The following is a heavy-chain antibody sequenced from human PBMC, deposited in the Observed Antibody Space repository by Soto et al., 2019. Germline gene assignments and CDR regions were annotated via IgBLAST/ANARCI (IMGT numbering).Heavy chain of an antibody. CDR1: GFTFSSYA. CDR3: AKSAIVITSWFDL. J-gene: IGHJ5*02. CDR2: ISGSGGST. D-gene: IGHD3-16*01. Sequence: GGSLRLSCAASGFTFSSYAMSWVRQAPWKGLEWVSAISGSGGSTYYADSVKGRFTISRDNSKNTLYLQMNSLRAEDAAVYYCAKSAIVITSWFDLWGQGTLVTSSS. V-gene: IGHV3-23*01.